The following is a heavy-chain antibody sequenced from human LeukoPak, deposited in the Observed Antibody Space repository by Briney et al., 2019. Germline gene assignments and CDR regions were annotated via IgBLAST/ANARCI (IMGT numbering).Heavy chain of an antibody. D-gene: IGHD6-13*01. J-gene: IGHJ5*02. V-gene: IGHV3-23*01. CDR3: AKSPLFYYSSRSFGP. CDR1: GFTFSSYA. CDR2: ISGSGGST. Sequence: GGSLRLSCAASGFTFSSYAMSWVRQAPGKGLEWVSAISGSGGSTYYADSVKGRFTISRDNSKNTLYLQMNSLRAEDTAVYYCAKSPLFYYSSRSFGPWGQGTLVTVSS.